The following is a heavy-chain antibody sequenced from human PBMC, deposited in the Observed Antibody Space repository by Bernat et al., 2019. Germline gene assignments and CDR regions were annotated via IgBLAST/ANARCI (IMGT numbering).Heavy chain of an antibody. CDR3: ASGGRSTSGGVDYFDF. Sequence: QVQLVQSGAEVKKPGASVKVSCKASGYTFTGYYMHWVRPAPGQGLEWMGWINPNSGGTNYAQKFQGWVTMTRDTSITTAYMELSRLSSDDTAVYYCASGGRSTSGGVDYFDFWGQGTLVTVSS. CDR1: GYTFTGYY. D-gene: IGHD3-16*01. CDR2: INPNSGGT. J-gene: IGHJ4*02. V-gene: IGHV1-2*04.